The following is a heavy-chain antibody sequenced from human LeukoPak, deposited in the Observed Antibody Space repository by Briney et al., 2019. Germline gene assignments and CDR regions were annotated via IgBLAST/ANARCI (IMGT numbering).Heavy chain of an antibody. J-gene: IGHJ4*02. CDR2: INYSGST. CDR1: GGSISSYY. V-gene: IGHV4-59*08. Sequence: SESLSLTCTVSGGSISSYYWSWIRQPPGKGLEWIGYINYSGSTKYYTSRKSRVTISVDTSKNQFSFKVSSVTAADTAFYYCARHPSSSGLYLFDYWGQGALVTVS. D-gene: IGHD6-19*01. CDR3: ARHPSSSGLYLFDY.